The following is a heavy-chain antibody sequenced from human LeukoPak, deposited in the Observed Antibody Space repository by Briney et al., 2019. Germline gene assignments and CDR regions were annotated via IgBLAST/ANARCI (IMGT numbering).Heavy chain of an antibody. CDR3: ARGERGTYLYYFDY. CDR1: GGSIRRSDYY. CDR2: IYYRGST. Sequence: PSQTLSLTCTVSGGSIRRSDYYWIWIRQPPGNGLEWIGYIYYRGSTYHNPSLTGRVTISVDTSMDQFSLKLSSVTAADTAVYYCARGERGTYLYYFDYWGQGTLVTVSS. D-gene: IGHD1-26*01. V-gene: IGHV4-31*03. J-gene: IGHJ4*02.